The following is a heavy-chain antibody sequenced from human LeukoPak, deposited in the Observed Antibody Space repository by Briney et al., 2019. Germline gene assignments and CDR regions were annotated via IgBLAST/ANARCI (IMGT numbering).Heavy chain of an antibody. CDR3: ANEIRPNDY. D-gene: IGHD4-17*01. Sequence: GGSLRLSCAASGFTFTSYDMHWVRQAPGKGLEWVALIWYDGSNTYYTDSVKGRFTISRDNSKNTLYLQMNSLRAEDTAVYYCANEIRPNDYWGQGTQVTVSS. CDR1: GFTFTSYD. CDR2: IWYDGSNT. J-gene: IGHJ4*02. V-gene: IGHV3-33*06.